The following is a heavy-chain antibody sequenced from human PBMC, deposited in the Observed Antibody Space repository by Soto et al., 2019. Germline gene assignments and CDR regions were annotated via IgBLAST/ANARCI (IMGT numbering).Heavy chain of an antibody. D-gene: IGHD3-3*01. J-gene: IGHJ6*02. V-gene: IGHV4-30-4*01. CDR2: IYYSGST. CDR1: GGSVSSGDYY. Sequence: SLLSTDSGGSVSSGDYYWSWIRKPTGKGLEWIGYIYYSGSTYYNPSLKSRVTISVDTSKNQFSLKLSSVTAADTAVYYCARVSGSYYDFWSGYYSGYYYYGMDVWGQGTTVTVSS. CDR3: ARVSGSYYDFWSGYYSGYYYYGMDV.